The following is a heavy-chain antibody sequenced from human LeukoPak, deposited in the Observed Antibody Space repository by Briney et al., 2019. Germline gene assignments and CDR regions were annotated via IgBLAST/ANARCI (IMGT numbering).Heavy chain of an antibody. CDR2: ISGSGGST. V-gene: IGHV3-23*01. Sequence: GGSLRLSCAASGFTFSSYAMSWVRQAPGKGLEWVSAISGSGGSTYYADSVKGRFTISRDNSKNTLYLQMNSLRAEDTAVYYCARVLRYFDWSHFDYWGQGTPVTVSS. CDR1: GFTFSSYA. CDR3: ARVLRYFDWSHFDY. J-gene: IGHJ4*02. D-gene: IGHD3-9*01.